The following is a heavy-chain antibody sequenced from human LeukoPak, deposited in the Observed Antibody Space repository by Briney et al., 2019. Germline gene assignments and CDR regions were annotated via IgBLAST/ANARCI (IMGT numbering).Heavy chain of an antibody. V-gene: IGHV4-61*01. CDR1: GGSVSSGSFY. J-gene: IGHJ4*02. D-gene: IGHD1-7*01. Sequence: SETLSLTCTVSGGSVSSGSFYWSWIRQPPGKGLEWIGYIYYTGSTNYNPSLKSRVTISVDTSKNQFSLKLSSVTAADTAVYYCARHRSGTTTDYWGQGTLVTVSS. CDR3: ARHRSGTTTDY. CDR2: IYYTGST.